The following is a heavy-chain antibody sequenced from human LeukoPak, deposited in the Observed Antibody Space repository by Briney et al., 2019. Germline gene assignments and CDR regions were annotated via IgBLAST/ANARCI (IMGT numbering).Heavy chain of an antibody. V-gene: IGHV1-2*02. CDR1: GYTFTGYY. Sequence: GASVKVSCKASGYTFTGYYMHWVRQAPGQGLEWMGWINPNSGGTNYAQKFQGRVTMTRDTSISTAYVELSRLRSDDTAVYYCARRTYYYDSSGYFFDAFDIWGQGTMVTVSS. CDR2: INPNSGGT. CDR3: ARRTYYYDSSGYFFDAFDI. D-gene: IGHD3-22*01. J-gene: IGHJ3*02.